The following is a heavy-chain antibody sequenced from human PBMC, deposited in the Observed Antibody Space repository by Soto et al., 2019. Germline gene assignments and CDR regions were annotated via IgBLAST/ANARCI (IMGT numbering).Heavy chain of an antibody. CDR3: ARDPWNYVSGWFDP. D-gene: IGHD1-7*01. CDR1: GYTFTSYA. V-gene: IGHV1-3*01. CDR2: INAGNGNT. J-gene: IGHJ5*02. Sequence: GASVKVSCKASGYTFTSYAMHLVRQAPGQRLEWMGWINAGNGNTKYSQKFQGRVTITRDTSASTAYMELSSLRSEDTAVYYCARDPWNYVSGWFDPWGQGTLVTVSS.